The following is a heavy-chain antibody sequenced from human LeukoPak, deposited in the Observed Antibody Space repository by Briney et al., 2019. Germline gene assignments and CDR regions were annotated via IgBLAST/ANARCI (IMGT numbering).Heavy chain of an antibody. Sequence: PGGSLGLSCAASGFTFSSYAMSWVRQAPGRGPEWVSGISGSGGFTYYADSVKGRFTISRDNSKNTLYLQMNSLRAEDTAVYYCAKDLLGYSSLRGVNGMDVWGQGTTVTVSS. CDR2: ISGSGGFT. V-gene: IGHV3-23*01. J-gene: IGHJ6*02. CDR3: AKDLLGYSSLRGVNGMDV. CDR1: GFTFSSYA. D-gene: IGHD6-19*01.